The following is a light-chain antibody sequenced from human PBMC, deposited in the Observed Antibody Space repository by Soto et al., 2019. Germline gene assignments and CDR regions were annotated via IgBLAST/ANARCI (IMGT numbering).Light chain of an antibody. CDR2: DVS. CDR1: SSDVGGYNY. Sequence: QAVVTQPASVSGSPGQSITFSCTGTSSDVGGYNYVSWYQQHPGKAPKLMIYDVSNRPSGVSNRFSGSKSGNTASLTISGLQAEDEADYYCSSHTSSSTRVFGGGTKLTVL. V-gene: IGLV2-14*01. CDR3: SSHTSSSTRV. J-gene: IGLJ3*02.